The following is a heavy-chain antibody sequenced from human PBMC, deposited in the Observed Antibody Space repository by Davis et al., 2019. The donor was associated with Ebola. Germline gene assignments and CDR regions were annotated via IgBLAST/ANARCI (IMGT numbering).Heavy chain of an antibody. CDR3: ARLVTEDELYYYYGMDV. CDR1: GFTFSSYA. Sequence: ESLKISCAASGFTFSSYAMSWVRQAPGKGLEWIGEINHSGSTNYNPSLKSRVTISVDTSKNQFSLKLSSVTAADTAVYYCARLVTEDELYYYYGMDVWGQGTTVTVSS. V-gene: IGHV4-34*01. J-gene: IGHJ6*02. D-gene: IGHD3-9*01. CDR2: INHSGST.